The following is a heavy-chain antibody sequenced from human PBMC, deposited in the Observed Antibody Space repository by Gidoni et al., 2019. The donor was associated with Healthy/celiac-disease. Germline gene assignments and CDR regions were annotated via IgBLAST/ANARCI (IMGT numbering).Heavy chain of an antibody. D-gene: IGHD5-18*01. CDR3: ARGHTERKYNWFDP. V-gene: IGHV4-61*01. CDR1: GGSVSSGSYY. J-gene: IGHJ5*02. Sequence: QVQLQESGPGLVKPSETLSLTCTVSGGSVSSGSYYWSWIRQPPGKGLEWIGYIYYSGSTNYNPSLKSRVTISVDTSKNQFSLKLSSVTAADTAVYYCARGHTERKYNWFDPWGQGTLVTVSS. CDR2: IYYSGST.